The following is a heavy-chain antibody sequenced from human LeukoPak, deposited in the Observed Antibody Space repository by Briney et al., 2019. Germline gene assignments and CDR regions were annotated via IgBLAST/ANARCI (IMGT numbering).Heavy chain of an antibody. Sequence: GGSLRLSCAASGFTFSSYWMSWVRQAPGKGLEWVANIREDGNEKYYADSVKGQFTISRDNAKNSLFLQMDSLRAEDTAVYYCARDLAGHYYGSGSSFDYWGQGTLATVSS. D-gene: IGHD3-10*01. V-gene: IGHV3-7*01. CDR2: IREDGNEK. CDR3: ARDLAGHYYGSGSSFDY. CDR1: GFTFSSYW. J-gene: IGHJ4*02.